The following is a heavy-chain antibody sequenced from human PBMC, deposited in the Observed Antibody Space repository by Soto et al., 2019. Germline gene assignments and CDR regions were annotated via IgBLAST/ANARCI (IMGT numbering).Heavy chain of an antibody. V-gene: IGHV4-59*08. CDR2: IYYSGST. J-gene: IGHJ5*02. CDR1: GGSISSFY. CDR3: ARHPGVRFWFDP. D-gene: IGHD2-8*01. Sequence: PSETLSLTCTVSGGSISSFYWSWIRQPPGKGLEWIGYIYYSGSTNYNPSLRSRVTISVDTSKSQFSLKLSSVTAADTAVYYCARHPGVRFWFDPWGQGTLVTVSS.